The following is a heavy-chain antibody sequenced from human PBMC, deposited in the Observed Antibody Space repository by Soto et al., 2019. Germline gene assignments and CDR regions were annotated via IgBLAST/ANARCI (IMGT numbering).Heavy chain of an antibody. V-gene: IGHV4-30-2*01. CDR3: ARIESGTFDP. CDR1: GCSIRSGGYS. CDR2: IYHSGST. Sequence: PWETLSLTCAVSGCSIRSGGYSWSWIRQPPGKGLEWIGYIYHSGSTYYKPSLKSRVTISVDRSKNQFSLKLSSVTSADTAVYYCARIESGTFDPWGQGTLVTVSS. J-gene: IGHJ5*02. D-gene: IGHD1-7*01.